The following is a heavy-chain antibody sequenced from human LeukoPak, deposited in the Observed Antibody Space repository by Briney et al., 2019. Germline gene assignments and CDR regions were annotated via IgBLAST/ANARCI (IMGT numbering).Heavy chain of an antibody. CDR1: GFTFSSYV. CDR2: ILYDGRNK. J-gene: IGHJ5*02. CDR3: ARVMWVDSSSSGDNWFDP. D-gene: IGHD6-6*01. V-gene: IGHV3-30*04. Sequence: GGSLRLSCAAPGFTFSSYVMHWVRQAPGKGLWWVAVILYDGRNKYYADSVKGRFTISRDNSKNTLYLQMNSLRAEDTAVYYCARVMWVDSSSSGDNWFDPWGQGTLVTVSS.